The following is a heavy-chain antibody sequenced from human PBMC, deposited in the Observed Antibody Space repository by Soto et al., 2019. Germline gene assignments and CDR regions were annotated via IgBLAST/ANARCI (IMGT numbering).Heavy chain of an antibody. CDR1: CGSIISYY. V-gene: IGHV4-59*01. CDR3: ARGGGSSSWYPSPLNWFDP. D-gene: IGHD6-13*01. CDR2: IYYSGST. Sequence: SETLSLTCTFSCGSIISYYWSWIRQPPGKGLEWIGYIYYSGSTNYNPSLKSRVTISVDTSKNQFSLKLSSVTAADTAVYYCARGGGSSSWYPSPLNWFDPWGQGTLVTVSS. J-gene: IGHJ5*02.